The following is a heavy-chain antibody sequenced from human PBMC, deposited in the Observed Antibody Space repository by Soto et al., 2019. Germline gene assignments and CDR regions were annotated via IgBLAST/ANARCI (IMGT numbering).Heavy chain of an antibody. CDR3: ARSYSYGFGY. CDR1: GFVLSSYS. D-gene: IGHD5-18*01. CDR2: IGTGTRTR. V-gene: IGHV3-48*01. J-gene: IGHJ4*02. Sequence: GFVLSSYSMSWVRQAPGKGLEWVSYIGTGTRTRYYADSVKGRFTISRDNGKNSLFLQMNSLRAEDTALYYCARSYSYGFGYWGQGTLVTVSS.